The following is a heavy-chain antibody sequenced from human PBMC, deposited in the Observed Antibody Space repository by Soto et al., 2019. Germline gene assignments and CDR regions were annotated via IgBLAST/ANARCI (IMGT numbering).Heavy chain of an antibody. J-gene: IGHJ4*02. CDR1: GDSISSGGW. CDR3: AKDGRNGYNLFY. D-gene: IGHD5-12*01. CDR2: IYHSGST. V-gene: IGHV4-4*02. Sequence: QVQLQESGPGVVKPSGTLSLTCAVSGDSISSGGWWSWVRQPPGKGLEGIGEIYHSGSTNYNPSLKSRVTILVDMSKNHFSLNLNSVNVADTAIYYCAKDGRNGYNLFYWGQGTRVTVSS.